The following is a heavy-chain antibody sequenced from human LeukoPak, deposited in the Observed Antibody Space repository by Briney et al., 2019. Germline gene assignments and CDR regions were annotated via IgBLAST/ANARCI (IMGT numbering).Heavy chain of an antibody. D-gene: IGHD6-25*01. CDR2: IDSDGSST. CDR1: GVTFSYYW. V-gene: IGHV3-74*01. CDR3: VREGGFDPFEN. Sequence: PGGSLRLSCAASGVTFSYYWMHWVRQAPGKGLVWVSRIDSDGSSTSYAGSVKGRFTISRDNAKNTLYLQMNSLRAEDTALYYCVREGGFDPFENWGQATQVAVSS. J-gene: IGHJ4*02.